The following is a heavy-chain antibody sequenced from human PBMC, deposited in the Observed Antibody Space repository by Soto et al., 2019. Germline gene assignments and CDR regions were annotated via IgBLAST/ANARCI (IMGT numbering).Heavy chain of an antibody. V-gene: IGHV3-64D*06. J-gene: IGHJ4*02. Sequence: GGSLRLSCSASGFTFSSYAMHWVRQAPGKGLEYVSSISTNGGSTHYADSVKGRFTISRDNSKNTQYLQMSSLRADDTAVYYCVKGEYYYYSSGSYXXXYSGQGTXVTV. CDR1: GFTFSSYA. D-gene: IGHD3-22*01. CDR2: ISTNGGST. CDR3: VKGEYYYYSSGSYXXXY.